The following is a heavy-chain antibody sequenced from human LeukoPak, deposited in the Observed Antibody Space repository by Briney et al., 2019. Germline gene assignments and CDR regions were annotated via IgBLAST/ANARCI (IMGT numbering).Heavy chain of an antibody. J-gene: IGHJ6*03. Sequence: GGSLRHSCVSSGFSSSNYYMSWVRQAPEMGVECGSNINEDVTEKYYMDYLRGRVTLSSGNAENSLYLQMFSLRVPVTAVYFCARHHHDVLTGYYSNYYNYYYMDVGCKGTTFTVSS. CDR3: ARHHHDVLTGYYSNYYNYYYMDV. CDR2: INEDVTEK. V-gene: IGHV3-7*01. D-gene: IGHD3-9*01. CDR1: GFSSSNYY.